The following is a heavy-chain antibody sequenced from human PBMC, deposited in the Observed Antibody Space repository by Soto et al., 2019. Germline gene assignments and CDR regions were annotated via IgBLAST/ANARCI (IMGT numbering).Heavy chain of an antibody. V-gene: IGHV3-23*01. CDR2: ISGGGVGS. D-gene: IGHD5-12*01. J-gene: IGHJ3*02. Sequence: EVQLLESGGGLVQPGGSLRVSCAASGFSVFNYAVSWVRQAPGKGLEWVAVISGGGVGSYYADSVKGRFTISRDTSENTVFLQMNSLRAEDTARYYCAREYGGWPDDVFDIWGQGTMVTVSS. CDR3: AREYGGWPDDVFDI. CDR1: GFSVFNYA.